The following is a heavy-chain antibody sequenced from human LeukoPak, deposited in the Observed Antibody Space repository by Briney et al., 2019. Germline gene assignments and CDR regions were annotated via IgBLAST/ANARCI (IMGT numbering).Heavy chain of an antibody. Sequence: SETLSLTCTVSGGSISSYYWSWIRQPPGKGLEWIGYIYYSGSTNYNPSLKSRVTISVDTSKNQFSLKLSSVTAADTAVYYCARAHGYCSSTSCYPAAVDYWGQGTLVTVSS. CDR2: IYYSGST. CDR3: ARAHGYCSSTSCYPAAVDY. V-gene: IGHV4-59*01. CDR1: GGSISSYY. D-gene: IGHD2-2*01. J-gene: IGHJ4*02.